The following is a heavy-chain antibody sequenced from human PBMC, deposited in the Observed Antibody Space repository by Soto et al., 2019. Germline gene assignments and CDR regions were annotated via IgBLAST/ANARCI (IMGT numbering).Heavy chain of an antibody. Sequence: PGGSLRLSCAASGFTFSSYGMHWVRQAPGKGLEWVAVIWYDGSNKYYADSVKGRFTISRDNSKNTLYLQMDSLRAEDTAVYYCASSGSYWPHLPYWGQGTLVTVSS. V-gene: IGHV3-33*01. CDR2: IWYDGSNK. CDR3: ASSGSYWPHLPY. D-gene: IGHD3-10*01. J-gene: IGHJ4*02. CDR1: GFTFSSYG.